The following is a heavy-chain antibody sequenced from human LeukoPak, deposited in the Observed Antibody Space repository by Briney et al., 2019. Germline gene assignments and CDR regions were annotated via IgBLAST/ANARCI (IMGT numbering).Heavy chain of an antibody. CDR2: ISSSSSVL. J-gene: IGHJ3*02. Sequence: PGGSLRLSCAASGFTFSGYSMNWVRQAPGKGLEWVSYISSSSSVLHYADSVKGRFTISRDNAKKSLYLQMNSLRDGDTAAYYCVRETMYAFDMWGQGTIVTVSS. CDR1: GFTFSGYS. CDR3: VRETMYAFDM. V-gene: IGHV3-48*02. D-gene: IGHD1-1*01.